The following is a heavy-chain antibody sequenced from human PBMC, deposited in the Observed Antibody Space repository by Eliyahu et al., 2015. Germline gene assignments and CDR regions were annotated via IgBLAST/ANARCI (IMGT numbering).Heavy chain of an antibody. Sequence: QITLKESGPTLVKPTQTLTLTCTFSGFSLSTSGVGVGWIRQPPGKALEWLALIYWDDDKRYSPSLKSRLTITKDTSKNQVVLTMTNMDPVDTATYYCAHRRYDFWSGYNFDYWGQGTLVTVSS. D-gene: IGHD3-3*01. V-gene: IGHV2-5*02. J-gene: IGHJ4*02. CDR1: GFSLSTSGVG. CDR3: AHRRYDFWSGYNFDY. CDR2: IYWDDDK.